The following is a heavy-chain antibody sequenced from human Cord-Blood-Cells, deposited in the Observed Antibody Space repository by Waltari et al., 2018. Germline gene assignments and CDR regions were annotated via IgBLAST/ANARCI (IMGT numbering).Heavy chain of an antibody. CDR2: ISSSSSYI. CDR3: ARVGGGYGYFDL. CDR1: GFTFSSSS. V-gene: IGHV3-21*01. D-gene: IGHD3-22*01. Sequence: EVQLVESGGGLVKPGGSLRLSCAASGFTFSSSSMTWVRQAPGKGLEWVSSISSSSSYIYYADSVKGRFTISRDNAKNSLYLQMNSLRAEDTAVYYCARVGGGYGYFDLWGRGTLVTVSS. J-gene: IGHJ2*01.